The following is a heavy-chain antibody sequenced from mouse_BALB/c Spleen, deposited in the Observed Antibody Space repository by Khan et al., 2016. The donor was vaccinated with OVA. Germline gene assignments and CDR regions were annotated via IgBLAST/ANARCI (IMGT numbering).Heavy chain of an antibody. CDR1: GFSLSRYN. Sequence: QVQLKESGPGLVAPSQSLSITCTVSGFSLSRYNIHWVRQPPGKGLEWLGMIWGGGGTDYNSTLKSRLSISKDNSKSQVFLKMNSLQGDDTAMYYCARAYYRYDGYYAMDYWGQGTSVTVSS. V-gene: IGHV2-6-4*01. CDR3: ARAYYRYDGYYAMDY. D-gene: IGHD2-14*01. J-gene: IGHJ4*01. CDR2: IWGGGGT.